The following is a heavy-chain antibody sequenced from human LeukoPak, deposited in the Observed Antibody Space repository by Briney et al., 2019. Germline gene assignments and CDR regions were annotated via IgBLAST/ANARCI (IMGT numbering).Heavy chain of an antibody. V-gene: IGHV4-59*01. D-gene: IGHD2-2*01. CDR3: ARGVSTSRTLFDWFDP. CDR1: GGSISSYY. J-gene: IGHJ5*02. Sequence: SETLSLTCTVSGGSISSYYWGWIRQPPGKGLEWIGYIYYSGSANYNPSLKSRVTISVDTSKNQFSLKLSSVTAADTAVYYCARGVSTSRTLFDWFDPWGQGTLVTVSS. CDR2: IYYSGSA.